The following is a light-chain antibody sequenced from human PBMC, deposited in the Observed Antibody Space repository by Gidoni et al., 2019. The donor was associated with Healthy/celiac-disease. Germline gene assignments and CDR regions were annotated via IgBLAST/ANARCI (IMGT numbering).Light chain of an antibody. J-gene: IGKJ2*01. CDR3: QQYNNWPSYT. CDR2: GAS. V-gene: IGKV3-15*01. CDR1: QSVSIN. Sequence: EIVMTQPTATLSVSPGERATLSCRASQSVSINLAWYQQKPGQAPRLLIYGASTRATGIPARFSGSGSGTDFTLTLSRLQSEDFAVYYCQQYNNWPSYTFGQGTKLEIK.